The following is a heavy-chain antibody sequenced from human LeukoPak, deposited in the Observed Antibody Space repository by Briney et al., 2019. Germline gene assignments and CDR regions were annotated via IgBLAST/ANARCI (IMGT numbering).Heavy chain of an antibody. CDR3: ARPPGGGSHYSYYLMDV. Sequence: GGSLRLSCAASGFTFSSYSVNWVRQAPGKGLEWVSYIGSSGSAMYYADSVKGRFTISRDNAENSLYLQMNSLRDEDTAVYYWARPPGGGSHYSYYLMDVWAKGTPVTVSS. CDR1: GFTFSSYS. D-gene: IGHD1-14*01. V-gene: IGHV3-48*02. CDR2: IGSSGSAM. J-gene: IGHJ6*04.